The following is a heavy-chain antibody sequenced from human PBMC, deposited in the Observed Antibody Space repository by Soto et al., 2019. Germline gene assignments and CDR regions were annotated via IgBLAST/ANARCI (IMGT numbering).Heavy chain of an antibody. CDR2: ISSSGSTI. D-gene: IGHD2-15*01. Sequence: EVQLVESGGGLVQPGGSLRLSCAASGFTFSSYEMNWVRQAPGKGLEWVAYISSSGSTIYYADSVKGRFTISRDNAKNSLYQQMNSLRAEETAVYYCARGLYCSGGSCGYWGQGTLVTGSS. V-gene: IGHV3-48*03. J-gene: IGHJ4*02. CDR1: GFTFSSYE. CDR3: ARGLYCSGGSCGY.